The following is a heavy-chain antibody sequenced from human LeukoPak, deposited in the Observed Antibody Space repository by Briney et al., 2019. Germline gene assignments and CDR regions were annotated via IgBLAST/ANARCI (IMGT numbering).Heavy chain of an antibody. Sequence: ASVKVSCKAFGYTFTSNYMHWVRQAPGQGPEWMGVISPSGGSTTYAQKFQGRVTLTRDMSTSTDYLELSSLRSEDTAVYYCATDGSSGYYYDYWGQGTLVTVSS. CDR3: ATDGSSGYYYDY. CDR1: GYTFTSNY. CDR2: ISPSGGST. J-gene: IGHJ4*02. V-gene: IGHV1-46*01. D-gene: IGHD3-22*01.